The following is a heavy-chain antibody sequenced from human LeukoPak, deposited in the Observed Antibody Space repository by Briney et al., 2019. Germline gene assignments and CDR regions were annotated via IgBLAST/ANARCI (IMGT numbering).Heavy chain of an antibody. CDR2: IYYSGST. V-gene: IGHV4-39*01. Sequence: SETLSLTCTVSGGSISSSSYYWGWIRQPPGKGLEWIGSIYYSGSTYYNPSLKSRVTISVDTSKNQFSLKLSSVTATDTAVYYCARQGYDSSGYFTPNYYYYYMDVWGKGTTVTVPS. CDR3: ARQGYDSSGYFTPNYYYYYMDV. J-gene: IGHJ6*03. CDR1: GGSISSSSYY. D-gene: IGHD3-22*01.